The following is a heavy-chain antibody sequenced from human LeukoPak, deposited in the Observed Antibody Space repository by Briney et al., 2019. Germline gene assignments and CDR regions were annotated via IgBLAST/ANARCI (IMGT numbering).Heavy chain of an antibody. CDR3: ASQVVIVPAPPREFDY. D-gene: IGHD2-2*01. Sequence: GSLRLSCAASGFTFSSYSMNWIRQPPGKGLEWIGEINHSGSTNYNPSLKSRVTISVDTSKNQFSLRLNSVTDADTAVYYCASQVVIVPAPPREFDYWGQGTLVTVSS. CDR2: INHSGST. CDR1: GFTFSSYS. V-gene: IGHV4-34*01. J-gene: IGHJ4*02.